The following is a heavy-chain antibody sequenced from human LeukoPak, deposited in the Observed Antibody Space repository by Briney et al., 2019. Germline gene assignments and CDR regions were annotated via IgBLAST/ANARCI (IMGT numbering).Heavy chain of an antibody. CDR3: AKLGGQEVHNYYVAV. V-gene: IGHV3-23*01. Sequence: GGSLRLSCAASGFTFSSYAMSWVRQAPGKGLEWVSGIIDNGYITYYANSVRGRFTISRDNSKNTLFLQMNSLRAEDTVVYYCAKLGGQEVHNYYVAVWGKGTTVAVSS. CDR2: IIDNGYIT. J-gene: IGHJ6*03. D-gene: IGHD3-16*01. CDR1: GFTFSSYA.